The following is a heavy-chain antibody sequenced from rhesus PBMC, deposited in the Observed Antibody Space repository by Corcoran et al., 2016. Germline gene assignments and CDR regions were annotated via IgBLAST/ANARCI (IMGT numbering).Heavy chain of an antibody. Sequence: QVQLQESGPGLVKPSETLSLTCAVSGGSISSSNWWSWIRQPPGKGLEWIGYISVSSGITYYTPSLRSRVTISQDTAKNQFSLTLSSVAAADTAVYYCARESSGYSYGLDSWGQGVVVTVSS. CDR2: ISVSSGIT. CDR1: GGSISSSNW. CDR3: ARESSGYSYGLDS. D-gene: IGHD5-24*01. V-gene: IGHV4S19*01. J-gene: IGHJ6*01.